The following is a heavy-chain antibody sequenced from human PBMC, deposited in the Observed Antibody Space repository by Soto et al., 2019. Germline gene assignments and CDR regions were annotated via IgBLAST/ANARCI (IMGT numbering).Heavy chain of an antibody. V-gene: IGHV3-23*01. CDR3: AKDDLEVVVVAATHHYYYYYYMDV. Sequence: EVQLLESGGGLVQPGGSLRLSCAASGFTFSSYAMSWVRQAPGKGLEWVSAISGSGGSTYYADSVKGRFTISRDNSKNTLYLQMNSLRAEDTAVYYCAKDDLEVVVVAATHHYYYYYYMDVWGKGTTVTVSS. J-gene: IGHJ6*03. D-gene: IGHD2-15*01. CDR1: GFTFSSYA. CDR2: ISGSGGST.